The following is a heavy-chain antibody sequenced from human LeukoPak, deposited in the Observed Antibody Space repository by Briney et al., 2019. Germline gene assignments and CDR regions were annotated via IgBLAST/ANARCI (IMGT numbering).Heavy chain of an antibody. J-gene: IGHJ1*01. CDR2: TKEDGSRE. V-gene: IGHV3-7*01. CDR1: GFTFSTYW. Sequence: GGSLRLSCAASGFTFSTYWMTWVRQAPGKGLEWVANTKEDGSREYYVDSVKGRFTISRDNAKNSPYLQMDSLTAEDTAVYYCARDSPGYGAYVSWGQGTLVSVSS. D-gene: IGHD5-12*01. CDR3: ARDSPGYGAYVS.